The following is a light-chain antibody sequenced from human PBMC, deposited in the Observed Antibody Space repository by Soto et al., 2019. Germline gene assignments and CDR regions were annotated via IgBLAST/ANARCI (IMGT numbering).Light chain of an antibody. J-gene: IGKJ1*01. CDR1: QSISSW. Sequence: DIQMTPSPSTLSASVGDRVTITCRASQSISSWLAWYQQKPGKAPKLLIYKKSSIESGVPSRFSGSRSGTEFTLTISSLQPDDFATYYCQQYNSYPWTIGQGTKVEIK. V-gene: IGKV1-5*03. CDR2: KKS. CDR3: QQYNSYPWT.